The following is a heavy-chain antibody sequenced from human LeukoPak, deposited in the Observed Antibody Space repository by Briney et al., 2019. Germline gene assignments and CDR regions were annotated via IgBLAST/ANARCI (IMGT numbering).Heavy chain of an antibody. CDR2: IIPIFGTA. V-gene: IGHV1-69*13. CDR3: ARDLWQISASRGYYGMDV. Sequence: SVKVSCKASGGTFSSYAISWVRQAPGQGLEWMGGIIPIFGTANYAQKFQGRVTITADESTSTAYMELSSLRSEDTAVYYCARDLWQISASRGYYGMDVWGQGTTVTVSS. D-gene: IGHD3-10*01. CDR1: GGTFSSYA. J-gene: IGHJ6*02.